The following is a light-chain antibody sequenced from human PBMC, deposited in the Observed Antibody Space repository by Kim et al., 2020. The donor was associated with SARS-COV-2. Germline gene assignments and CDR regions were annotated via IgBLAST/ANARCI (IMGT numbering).Light chain of an antibody. V-gene: IGLV3-19*01. CDR1: SLRSYY. Sequence: LGQTVRITCQGDSLRSYYASWYQQKPGQAPVLVIYGKNNRPSGIPDRFSGSSSGNTDSLTITGAQAEDEADYYCNSRDSSGNHHYVFGTGTKVTVL. CDR2: GKN. J-gene: IGLJ1*01. CDR3: NSRDSSGNHHYV.